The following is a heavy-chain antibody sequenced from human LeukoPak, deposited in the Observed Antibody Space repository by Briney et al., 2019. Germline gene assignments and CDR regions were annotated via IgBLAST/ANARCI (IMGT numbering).Heavy chain of an antibody. CDR1: GFTFSSNW. Sequence: PGGSLRLSCAASGFTFSSNWTHWVRQAPGKGLVWVSRINNDGSGAIYADSVKGRFTISRDNAKNTLYLQMNSLRPEDTAVDYCAVPWIGNYYGMDVWGQGTTVTVSS. CDR3: AVPWIGNYYGMDV. D-gene: IGHD3-10*01. V-gene: IGHV3-74*01. CDR2: INNDGSGA. J-gene: IGHJ6*02.